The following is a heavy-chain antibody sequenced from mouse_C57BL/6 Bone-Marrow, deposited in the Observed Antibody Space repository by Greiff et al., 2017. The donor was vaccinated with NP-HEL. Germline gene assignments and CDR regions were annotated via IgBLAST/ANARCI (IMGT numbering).Heavy chain of an antibody. CDR3: ARGGFSSWFAY. J-gene: IGHJ3*01. V-gene: IGHV1-72*01. Sequence: QVQLQQPGAELVKPGASVKLSCKASGYTFTSYWMHWVKQRPGRGLEWIGRIDPNSGGTKYNEKFKSKATLTVDKPSSTAYMQLSSLISEDSAVYYCARGGFSSWFAYWGQGTLVTVSA. CDR1: GYTFTSYW. CDR2: IDPNSGGT.